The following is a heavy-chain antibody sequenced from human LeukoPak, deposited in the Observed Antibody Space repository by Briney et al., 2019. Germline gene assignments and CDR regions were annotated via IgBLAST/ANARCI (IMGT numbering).Heavy chain of an antibody. CDR3: ARDCIRRITIFGVVSSGFDY. D-gene: IGHD3-3*01. CDR1: GYTFTSYG. CDR2: ISAYNGNT. J-gene: IGHJ4*02. V-gene: IGHV1-18*01. Sequence: ASVKVSCKASGYTFTSYGISWVRQAPGQGLEWMGWISAYNGNTNYAQKFQGRVTITADESTSTAYMELSSLRSEDTAVYYCARDCIRRITIFGVVSSGFDYWGQGTLVTVSS.